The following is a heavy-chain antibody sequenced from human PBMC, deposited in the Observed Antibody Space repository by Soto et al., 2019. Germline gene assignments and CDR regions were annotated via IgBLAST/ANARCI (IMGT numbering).Heavy chain of an antibody. CDR1: GFTFSSYA. CDR2: ISGSGDST. V-gene: IGHV3-23*01. CDR3: ARRGPGTYFDY. Sequence: EVQLLDSGAGLVQPGGSLRLYCAASGFTFSSYAMNWVRQAPGKGLEWVSVISGSGDSTYYADSVKGRFTISRDNSKNTLYLQMNSLRTGDTAVYYCARRGPGTYFDYWGQGTLVTVSS. J-gene: IGHJ4*02. D-gene: IGHD6-13*01.